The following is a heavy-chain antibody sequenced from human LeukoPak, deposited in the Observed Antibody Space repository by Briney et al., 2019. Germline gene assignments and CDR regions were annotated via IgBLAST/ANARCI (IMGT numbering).Heavy chain of an antibody. V-gene: IGHV5-51*01. J-gene: IGHJ4*02. CDR3: ARLGGLTGLNYSDY. CDR1: AYSFASYW. CDR2: IYPGDSDT. Sequence: GQPLKISCHASAYSFASYWIAWVRQMPGKGLEWMGIIYPGDSDTRYSPSFQGQVTISADKSITAAYLQWSSLKASDTAMYYCARLGGLTGLNYSDYWGQGTLVTVSS. D-gene: IGHD3-10*01.